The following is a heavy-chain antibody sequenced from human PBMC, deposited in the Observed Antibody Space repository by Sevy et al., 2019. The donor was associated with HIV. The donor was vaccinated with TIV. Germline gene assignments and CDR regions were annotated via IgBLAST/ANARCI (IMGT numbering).Heavy chain of an antibody. CDR2: ISSSGSTI. V-gene: IGHV3-11*01. Sequence: GGSLRLSCAASGFTFSDYYMSWIRQAPGKGLEWVSYISSSGSTIYYADSVKGRFTISRDNAKNSLYLQMNSLRAEDTAVFYCAGDLGSGSYSYYDYWGLGTLVTVSS. CDR1: GFTFSDYY. CDR3: AGDLGSGSYSYYDY. D-gene: IGHD1-26*01. J-gene: IGHJ4*02.